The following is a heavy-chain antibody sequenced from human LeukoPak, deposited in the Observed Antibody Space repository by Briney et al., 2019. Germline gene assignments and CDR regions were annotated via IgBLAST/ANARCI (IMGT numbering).Heavy chain of an antibody. CDR2: ISGSGGST. CDR1: GFTFSSYG. CDR3: QTRAGMVRGPFDY. D-gene: IGHD3-10*01. Sequence: PGGSLRLSCAASGFTFSSYGMSWVRQAPGKGLEWVSAISGSGGSTYYADSVKGRFTISRDNSKNTLYLQMNSLRAEDTAVYYCQTRAGMVRGPFDYWGQGTLVTVSS. V-gene: IGHV3-23*01. J-gene: IGHJ4*02.